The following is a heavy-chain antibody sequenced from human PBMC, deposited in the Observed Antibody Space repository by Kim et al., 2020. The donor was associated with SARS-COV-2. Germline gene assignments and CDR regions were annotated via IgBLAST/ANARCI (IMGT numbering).Heavy chain of an antibody. CDR3: ARRECGSNSFDY. J-gene: IGHJ4*02. V-gene: IGHV4-59*08. D-gene: IGHD1-26*01. Sequence: YNPSHKSRVTTSVDTSRIQFSLKLSSVTAADTAVYYCARRECGSNSFDYWGQGTLVTVSS.